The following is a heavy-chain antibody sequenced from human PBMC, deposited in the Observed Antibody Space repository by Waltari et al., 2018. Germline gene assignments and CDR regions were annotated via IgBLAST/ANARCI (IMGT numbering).Heavy chain of an antibody. CDR3: ALVGGPDLGG. CDR2: MNPNSGNT. CDR1: GYTFTGYY. J-gene: IGHJ4*02. D-gene: IGHD3-16*01. V-gene: IGHV1-8*02. Sequence: QVQLVQSGAAVKKPGASVKVSCKASGYTFTGYYMHWVRQAPGQGLEWMGWMNPNSGNTGYAQKFQGRVTMTRNTSISTAYMELSSLRSEDTAVYYCALVGGPDLGGWGQGTLVTVSS.